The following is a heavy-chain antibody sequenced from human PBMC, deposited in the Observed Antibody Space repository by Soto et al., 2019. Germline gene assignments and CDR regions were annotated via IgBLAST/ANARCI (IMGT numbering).Heavy chain of an antibody. CDR2: IIPIFGTA. CDR1: GGTFSSYA. D-gene: IGHD2-8*01. Sequence: SVKVSCKASGGTFSSYAISWVRQAPGQGLEWMGGIIPIFGTANYAQKFQGRVTITADESTSTAYMELSSLRSEDTAVYYCARDTYCTNGVCYTEDAFDIWGQGTMVTVSS. V-gene: IGHV1-69*13. J-gene: IGHJ3*02. CDR3: ARDTYCTNGVCYTEDAFDI.